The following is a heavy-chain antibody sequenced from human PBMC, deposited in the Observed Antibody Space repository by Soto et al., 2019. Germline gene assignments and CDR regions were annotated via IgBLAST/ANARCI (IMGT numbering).Heavy chain of an antibody. CDR3: ARGGGPTAVLGY. J-gene: IGHJ4*02. CDR1: GFTFSSYG. D-gene: IGHD4-17*01. CDR2: IWYDGSNK. V-gene: IGHV3-33*01. Sequence: QVQLVESGGGVVQPGRSLRLSCAASGFTFSSYGMHWVRQAPGKGLEWVAVIWYDGSNKYYADSVKGRFTISRDNSKNKLYLQMKSLRAGDTAVYYCARGGGPTAVLGYWGQGTLVTVSS.